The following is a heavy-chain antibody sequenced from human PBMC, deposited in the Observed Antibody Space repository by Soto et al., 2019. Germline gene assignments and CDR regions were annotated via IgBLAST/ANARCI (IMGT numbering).Heavy chain of an antibody. CDR2: ISSNGGST. J-gene: IGHJ6*03. CDR1: GFTFSSYA. D-gene: IGHD2-8*01. Sequence: EVQLVESGGGLVQPGGSLRLSCAASGFTFSSYAMHWVRQAPGKGLEYVSAISSNGGSTYYANSVKGRFTISRDTSKNTLYLQIGSLRAEDMAVYYCARALPYCTNGVCYTGRYYYYMDVWGKGTTVTVSS. V-gene: IGHV3-64*01. CDR3: ARALPYCTNGVCYTGRYYYYMDV.